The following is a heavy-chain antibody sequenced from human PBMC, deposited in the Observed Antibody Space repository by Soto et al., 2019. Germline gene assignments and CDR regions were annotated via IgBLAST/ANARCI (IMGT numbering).Heavy chain of an antibody. CDR1: GFTFSRNG. CDR2: ISHDRRNI. J-gene: IGHJ4*01. Sequence: QIQLVESGGGVVQPGRSLRLSCTASGFTFSRNGMHWVRQAPGKGLEWVAVISHDRRNIYYADSVKGRFTISRDNSKNTQYLQMDSLTAEDTAVYFCAKDRDGSWSFDEWGHGTLVTVSS. D-gene: IGHD6-13*01. V-gene: IGHV3-30*18. CDR3: AKDRDGSWSFDE.